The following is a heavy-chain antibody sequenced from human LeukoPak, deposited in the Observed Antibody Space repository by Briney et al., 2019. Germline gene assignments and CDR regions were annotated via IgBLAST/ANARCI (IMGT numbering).Heavy chain of an antibody. CDR3: ARDPWDSSGYYLPYFDY. CDR2: ISYDGSNK. J-gene: IGHJ4*02. CDR1: GFTFSSYA. D-gene: IGHD3-22*01. V-gene: IGHV3-30-3*01. Sequence: GGSLRLSCAASGFTFSSYAMHWVRQAPGKGLEWVAVISYDGSNKYYADSVKGRFTISRDNSKNTLYLQMNSLRAEDTAVYYCARDPWDSSGYYLPYFDYWGQGTLVTVSS.